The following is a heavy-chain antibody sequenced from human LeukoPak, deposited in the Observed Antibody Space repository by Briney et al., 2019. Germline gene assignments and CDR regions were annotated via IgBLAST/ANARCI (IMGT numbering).Heavy chain of an antibody. CDR1: GFSLSTSGVG. V-gene: IGHV2-5*01. CDR2: IYWNDDT. Sequence: SGPTLVNPTQTLTLTCTFSGFSLSTSGVGVGRIRQPPGKALEWLTLIYWNDDTRYSPSLKSRLTITKDTSKNQVVLTLTNMDPVDTATYYCAHSPYCYSTSCYYDSWGQGTLVTVSS. J-gene: IGHJ4*02. CDR3: AHSPYCYSTSCYYDS. D-gene: IGHD2-2*01.